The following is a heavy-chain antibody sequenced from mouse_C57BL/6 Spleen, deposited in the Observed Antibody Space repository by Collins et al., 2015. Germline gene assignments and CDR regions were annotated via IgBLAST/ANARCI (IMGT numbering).Heavy chain of an antibody. D-gene: IGHD2-10*01. J-gene: IGHJ4*01. CDR3: ASYYGNYYAMDY. CDR1: GYSITSDYA. Sequence: DVQLQESGPGLVKPSQSLSLTCTVTGYSITSDYAWNWIRQFPGNKLEWMGYISYSGSTSYNPSLKSRISITRDTSKSQFFLQLNSVTTEDTATYYCASYYGNYYAMDYWGQGTSVTVSS. CDR2: ISYSGST. V-gene: IGHV3-2*02.